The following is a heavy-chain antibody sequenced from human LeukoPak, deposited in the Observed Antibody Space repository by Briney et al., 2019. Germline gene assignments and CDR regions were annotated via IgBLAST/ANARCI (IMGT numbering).Heavy chain of an antibody. V-gene: IGHV3-30*18. D-gene: IGHD3-22*01. J-gene: IGHJ4*02. CDR2: ISYDGSNK. CDR3: AKDSAYDSSGYLDY. Sequence: GRSLRLSCAASGFTFSSYGMHWVRQAPGKGLEWVAVISYDGSNKYYADSEKGRITISRDNSKNALYLQMNSLRAEDTAVYYYAKDSAYDSSGYLDYWGQGTLVTVPS. CDR1: GFTFSSYG.